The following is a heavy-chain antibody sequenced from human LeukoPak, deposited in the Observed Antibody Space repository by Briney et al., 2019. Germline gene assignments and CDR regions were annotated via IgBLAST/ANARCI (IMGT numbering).Heavy chain of an antibody. CDR1: GFSFDDLG. J-gene: IGHJ6*03. CDR3: ARAVCPTIKFCDSSYFMDV. CDR2: TNWNGAST. Sequence: TGGSLRLSCAASGFSFDDLGMTWVRQVPGKGLEWVAGTNWNGASTGYADSVRGRFTISRDNAKNSLYLQMNSLRAEDTALYYCARAVCPTIKFCDSSYFMDVWGKGTTVNV. V-gene: IGHV3-20*04. D-gene: IGHD6-6*01.